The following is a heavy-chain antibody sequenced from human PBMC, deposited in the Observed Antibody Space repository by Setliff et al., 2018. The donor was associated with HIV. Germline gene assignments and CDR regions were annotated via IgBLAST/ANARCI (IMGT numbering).Heavy chain of an antibody. V-gene: IGHV4-61*09. CDR3: ASRRGGGFLAWPDPYFDY. J-gene: IGHJ4*02. CDR1: GGSTSSGSYY. D-gene: IGHD3-3*01. CDR2: IYTSGST. Sequence: PSETLSLTCTVSGGSTSSGSYYWSWIRQPAGKGLEWIGHIYTSGSTNYNPSLKSRVIISIDTSKNQFSLKLFSVPAADTAVYYCASRRGGGFLAWPDPYFDYWGQGTLVTVSS.